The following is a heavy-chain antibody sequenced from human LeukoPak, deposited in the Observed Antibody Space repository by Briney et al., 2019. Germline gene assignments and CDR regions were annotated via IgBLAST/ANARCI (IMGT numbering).Heavy chain of an antibody. CDR1: GGSISSSSYY. Sequence: SETLSLTCTVSGGSISSSSYYWGCIRQPPGKGLGWIGSIYYSGSTNYNPSLKSRATISVDTSKNQLSLKLSSVTAADTAVYYCARVPRFGGYYLGDAFDIWGQGTMVTVSS. J-gene: IGHJ3*02. V-gene: IGHV4-39*07. CDR3: ARVPRFGGYYLGDAFDI. CDR2: IYYSGST. D-gene: IGHD3-22*01.